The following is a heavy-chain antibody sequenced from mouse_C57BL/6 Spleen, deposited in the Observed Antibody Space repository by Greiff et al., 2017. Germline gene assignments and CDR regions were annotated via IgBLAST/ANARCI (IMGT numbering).Heavy chain of an antibody. CDR2: IWRGGST. J-gene: IGHJ4*01. CDR3: AIGPPTVVAKDYAMDY. D-gene: IGHD1-1*01. CDR1: GFSLTSYG. V-gene: IGHV2-5*01. Sequence: VQGVESGPGLVQPSQSLSITCTVSGFSLTSYGVHWVRQSPGKGLEWLGVIWRGGSTDYNAAFMSRLSITKDNSKSQVFFKMNSLQADDTAIYYCAIGPPTVVAKDYAMDYWGQGTSVTVSS.